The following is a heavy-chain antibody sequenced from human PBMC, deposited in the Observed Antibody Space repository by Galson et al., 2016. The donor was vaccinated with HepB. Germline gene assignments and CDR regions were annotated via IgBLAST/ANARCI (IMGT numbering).Heavy chain of an antibody. V-gene: IGHV1-46*01. D-gene: IGHD3-9*01. Sequence: SVKVSCKASDNTFSKDYIHWVRQAPGQGLQWLGTIHPSGAYTTYAQRFDGRVTMTRDTATNTVYMELRALTSKDTAVYYCARANYNLLTGYYSGLDHWGLGTRLTVSS. J-gene: IGHJ4*02. CDR2: IHPSGAYT. CDR3: ARANYNLLTGYYSGLDH. CDR1: DNTFSKDY.